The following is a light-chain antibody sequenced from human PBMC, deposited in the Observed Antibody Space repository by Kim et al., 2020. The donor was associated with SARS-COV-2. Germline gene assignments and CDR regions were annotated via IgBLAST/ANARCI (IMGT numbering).Light chain of an antibody. CDR2: DVN. J-gene: IGLJ1*01. CDR1: NSYVGRYNS. V-gene: IGLV2-14*03. CDR3: SSSTYNTNVV. Sequence: GQSLSISCSGSNSYVGRYNSVSWYQLHPGKAPKLLIFDVNSRPSGVSNRFSGSKSGNTASLTISGLQAEDEADYYCSSSTYNTNVVFGTGTKVTVL.